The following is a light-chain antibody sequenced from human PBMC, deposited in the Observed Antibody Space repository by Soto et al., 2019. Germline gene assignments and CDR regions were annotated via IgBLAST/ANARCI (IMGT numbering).Light chain of an antibody. Sequence: QSVLTQPPSASGTPGQGVTISCSGSTSNIGSNYVYWYQQLPGTAPKLLIYRNNQRPSGVPDRFSGSKSGTSASLAISGLRSDDEADYYCQSYDSSPSGYVFGTGTKVTVL. CDR3: QSYDSSPSGYV. CDR1: TSNIGSNY. V-gene: IGLV1-47*01. CDR2: RNN. J-gene: IGLJ1*01.